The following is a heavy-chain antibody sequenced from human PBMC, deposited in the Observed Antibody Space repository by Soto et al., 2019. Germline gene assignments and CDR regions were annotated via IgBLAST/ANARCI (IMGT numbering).Heavy chain of an antibody. V-gene: IGHV3-48*02. CDR1: GFNFKIYS. Sequence: PGGSLRLSCAASGFNFKIYSMNWIRQAQGKGLEWVSYMTSDMKTIKYADSVKGRFTISRGNDKYLVYLQMTSLRDEDTAVYYCARSVEGHFDNWGQGTLVTVSS. CDR3: ARSVEGHFDN. CDR2: MTSDMKTI. J-gene: IGHJ4*02. D-gene: IGHD6-19*01.